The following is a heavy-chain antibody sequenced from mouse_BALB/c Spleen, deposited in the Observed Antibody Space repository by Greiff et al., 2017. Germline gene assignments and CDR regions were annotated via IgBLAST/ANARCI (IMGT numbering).Heavy chain of an antibody. J-gene: IGHJ3*01. Sequence: EVKLMESGGGLVKPGGSLKLSCAASGFTFSSYAMSWVRQTPEKRLEWVASISSGGSTYYPDSVKGRFTISRDNARNILYLQMSSLRSEDTAMYYCARGGYGYDENWFAYWGQGTLVTVSA. D-gene: IGHD2-2*01. CDR3: ARGGYGYDENWFAY. CDR1: GFTFSSYA. CDR2: ISSGGST. V-gene: IGHV5-6-5*01.